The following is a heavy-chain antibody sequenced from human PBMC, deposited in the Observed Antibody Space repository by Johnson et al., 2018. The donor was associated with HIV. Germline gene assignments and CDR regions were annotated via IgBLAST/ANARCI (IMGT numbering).Heavy chain of an antibody. D-gene: IGHD2/OR15-2a*01. CDR3: ARDNNLSSAFDI. V-gene: IGHV3-66*03. Sequence: VQLVESGGGLIQSGGSLRLSCAASGFTFSSYAMHWVRQAPGKGLEWVSVIYSGGSTYYADSVKGRFTISRDNSKNTLYLQMNSLRAEDTAVYYCARDNNLSSAFDIWGQGTMVTVSS. CDR2: IYSGGST. CDR1: GFTFSSYA. J-gene: IGHJ3*02.